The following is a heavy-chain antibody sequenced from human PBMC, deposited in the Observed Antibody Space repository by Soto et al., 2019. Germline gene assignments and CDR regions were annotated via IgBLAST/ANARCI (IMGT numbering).Heavy chain of an antibody. V-gene: IGHV4-30-2*01. J-gene: IGHJ4*02. CDR3: ARDDVVAQKFDY. D-gene: IGHD2-15*01. CDR2: IYHSGST. CDR1: GGSISSGGYS. Sequence: QLQLQESGSGLVKPSQTLSLTCAASGGSISSGGYSWSWIRQPPGKGLEWIGYIYHSGSTYYNPSLKSRVTISVDRSKNQFPLKLSSVTAADTAVYYCARDDVVAQKFDYLCQGTGVTVSS.